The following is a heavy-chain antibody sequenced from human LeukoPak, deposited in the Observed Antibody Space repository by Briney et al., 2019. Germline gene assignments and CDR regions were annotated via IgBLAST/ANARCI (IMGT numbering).Heavy chain of an antibody. CDR1: GFTFSSYG. V-gene: IGHV3-23*01. J-gene: IGHJ4*02. CDR3: AKDHQHYYDSSGYLVY. Sequence: GGCLRLSCVASGFTFSSYGMHWGRQAPGKGLEWVSGISGSGGSTYYADSVKGRFTISRDNSKNTRYLQMNSLRAEDTAVYYCAKDHQHYYDSSGYLVYWGQGTLVTVSS. D-gene: IGHD3-22*01. CDR2: ISGSGGST.